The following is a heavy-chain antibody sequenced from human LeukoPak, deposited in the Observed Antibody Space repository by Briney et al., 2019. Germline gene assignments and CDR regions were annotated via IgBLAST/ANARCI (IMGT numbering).Heavy chain of an antibody. V-gene: IGHV3-21*01. CDR1: GFTFSSYS. D-gene: IGHD3-22*01. CDR2: ISSSSSYI. J-gene: IGHJ6*03. CDR3: ARDPYYYDSSGPYYYYYMDV. Sequence: GGSLRLSCAASGFTFSSYSMNWVRQAPGKRLEWVSSISSSSSYIYYADSVKGRFTISRDNAKNSLYLQMNSLRAEDTAVYYCARDPYYYDSSGPYYYYYMDVWGKGTTVTVSS.